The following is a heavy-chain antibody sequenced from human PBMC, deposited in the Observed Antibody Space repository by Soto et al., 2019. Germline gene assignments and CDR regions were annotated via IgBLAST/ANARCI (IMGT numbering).Heavy chain of an antibody. CDR1: GGSISSSSYY. CDR2: IYYSGST. D-gene: IGHD6-19*01. Sequence: SETLSLTCTVSGGSISSSSYYWGWLRQPPGKGLEWIGSIYYSGSTYYNPSLKSRVTISVDTSKNQFSLKLSSVTAADTAVYYCARRQQWLDSYYFDYWGQGTLVTVSS. CDR3: ARRQQWLDSYYFDY. J-gene: IGHJ4*02. V-gene: IGHV4-39*01.